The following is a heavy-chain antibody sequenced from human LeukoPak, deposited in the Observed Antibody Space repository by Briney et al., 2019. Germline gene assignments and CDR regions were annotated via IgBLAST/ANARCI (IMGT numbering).Heavy chain of an antibody. CDR3: TRDTDGSLDY. V-gene: IGHV3-7*01. Sequence: GGSLRLSCAASGFTFTNSWMAWVRQAPGKGLEWVANIKQDGSTKHYADSLKGRFTISRDNPKNSLYLQMNNLRADYTAVYYCTRDTDGSLDYWGQGILVTVAS. CDR1: GFTFTNSW. CDR2: IKQDGSTK. D-gene: IGHD1-26*01. J-gene: IGHJ4*02.